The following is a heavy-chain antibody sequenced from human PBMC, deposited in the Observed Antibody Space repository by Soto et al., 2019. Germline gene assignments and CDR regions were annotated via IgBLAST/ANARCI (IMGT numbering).Heavy chain of an antibody. CDR1: GFTFSSYA. Sequence: QVQLVESGGGVVQPGRSLRLSCAASGFTFSSYAMHWVRQAPGKGLEWVAVISYDGSNKYYADSVKGRFTISRDNSKNKLYLQMNSLRAEDTAVYYCARDRITIFGVVGYGMDVWGQGTTVTVSS. V-gene: IGHV3-30-3*01. D-gene: IGHD3-3*01. CDR2: ISYDGSNK. J-gene: IGHJ6*02. CDR3: ARDRITIFGVVGYGMDV.